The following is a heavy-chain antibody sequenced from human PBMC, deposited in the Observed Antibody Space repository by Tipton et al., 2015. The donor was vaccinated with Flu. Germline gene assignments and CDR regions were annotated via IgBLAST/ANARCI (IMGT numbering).Heavy chain of an antibody. CDR2: INPSGGST. V-gene: IGHV1-46*01. CDR3: ARGIIDYYDSSGYYYVQYMDV. D-gene: IGHD3-22*01. CDR1: GYTFTSYY. J-gene: IGHJ6*02. Sequence: QLVQSGAEVKKPGASVKVSCKASGYTFTSYYMHWVRQAPGQGLEWMGIINPSGGSTSYAQKFQGRVTMTRDTSTSTVYMELSSLRSEDTAVYYCARGIIDYYDSSGYYYVQYMDVWGQGTTVTVSS.